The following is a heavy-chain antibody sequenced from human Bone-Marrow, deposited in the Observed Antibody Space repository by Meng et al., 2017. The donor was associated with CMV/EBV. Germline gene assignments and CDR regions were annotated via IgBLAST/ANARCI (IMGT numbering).Heavy chain of an antibody. D-gene: IGHD4-11*01. V-gene: IGHV3-30*02. Sequence: GESLKISCAASGFTFSSYGMHWVRQAPGKGLEWVTFIRNDGTYELYIEAVKGRFTISRDNSRNTVYLQMNNLRAEDTAVYYCVKLSSPVTYGMDVWGQGTTVTVSS. CDR2: IRNDGTYE. J-gene: IGHJ6*02. CDR3: VKLSSPVTYGMDV. CDR1: GFTFSSYG.